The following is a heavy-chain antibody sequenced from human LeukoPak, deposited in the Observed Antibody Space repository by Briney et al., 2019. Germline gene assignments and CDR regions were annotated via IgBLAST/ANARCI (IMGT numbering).Heavy chain of an antibody. V-gene: IGHV3-23*01. CDR3: AMEGFDI. J-gene: IGHJ3*02. CDR2: IISTSLDI. D-gene: IGHD3-3*01. Sequence: GGSLRLSCTDSGFAFSGYAMSWVRQAPGKGLEWVSSIISTSLDIDYADSVKGRFTISRDNSKNTLYLQMSSLRVEDTAIYYCAMEGFDIWGQGTMVTVSS. CDR1: GFAFSGYA.